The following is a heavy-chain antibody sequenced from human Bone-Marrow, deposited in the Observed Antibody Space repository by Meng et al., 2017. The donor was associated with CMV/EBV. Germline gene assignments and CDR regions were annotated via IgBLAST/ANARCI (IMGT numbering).Heavy chain of an antibody. D-gene: IGHD3-22*01. V-gene: IGHV4-59*01. Sequence: SETLSLTCTVSGGSTSSYYWSWIRQPPGKGLEWIGYIYYSGSTNYNPSLKSRVTISVDTSKNQFSLKLSSVTAADTAVYYCARDEGPYYYDSSGPGGNWFDPWGQGTLVSVPS. CDR1: GGSTSSYY. CDR3: ARDEGPYYYDSSGPGGNWFDP. CDR2: IYYSGST. J-gene: IGHJ5*02.